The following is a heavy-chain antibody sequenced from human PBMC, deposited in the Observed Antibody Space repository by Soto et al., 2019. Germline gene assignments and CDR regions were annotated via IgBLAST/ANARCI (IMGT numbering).Heavy chain of an antibody. CDR3: ARNGAVGMSEY. CDR2: ISAYNGNT. CDR1: GYTFSRFG. J-gene: IGHJ4*02. V-gene: IGHV1-18*01. Sequence: QAQLVHSGAEVKKPGASVKVSCKASGYTFSRFGISTLRQTPEKGPELVEWISAYNGNTNHAQKFPGRVTTTTDASTSAAYMELRGLRSDDTAVDYCARNGAVGMSEYWGQGTLVSASA. D-gene: IGHD1-1*01.